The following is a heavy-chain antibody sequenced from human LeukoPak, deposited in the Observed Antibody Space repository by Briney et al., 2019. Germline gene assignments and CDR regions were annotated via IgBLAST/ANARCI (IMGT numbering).Heavy chain of an antibody. D-gene: IGHD2-15*01. J-gene: IGHJ4*02. V-gene: IGHV1-2*02. CDR2: INPNSGGT. CDR1: GYTFTGYY. CDR3: ARGLRIVVVVAAPLSDY. Sequence: GASVKVSCKASGYTFTGYYMHWVRQAPGQGLEWMGWINPNSGGTNYAQKFQGRVTMTRNTSISTAYMELSSLRSEDTAVYYCARGLRIVVVVAAPLSDYWGQGTLVTVSS.